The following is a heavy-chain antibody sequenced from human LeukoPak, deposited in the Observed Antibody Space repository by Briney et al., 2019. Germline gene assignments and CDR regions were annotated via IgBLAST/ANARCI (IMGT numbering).Heavy chain of an antibody. J-gene: IGHJ4*02. D-gene: IGHD3-22*01. Sequence: PGGSLRLSCVGSGFMFGSYAMSWVRQAPGRGLEWVSSISRSGGGSYYADSVKGRFTISRDNSKNTLYLQMNSLRAEDMAVYFCAKASLNYDSSGYYSDLDYWGQGTLVTVSS. CDR2: ISRSGGGS. V-gene: IGHV3-23*01. CDR1: GFMFGSYA. CDR3: AKASLNYDSSGYYSDLDY.